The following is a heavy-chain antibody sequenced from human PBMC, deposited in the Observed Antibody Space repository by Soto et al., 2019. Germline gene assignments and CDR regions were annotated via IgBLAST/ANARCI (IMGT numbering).Heavy chain of an antibody. D-gene: IGHD3-10*01. V-gene: IGHV3-30*03. CDR1: GFTFSSYG. CDR2: ISYDGSNK. Sequence: QVQLVESGGGVVQPGRALRLSCAASGFTFSSYGMHWVRQWPGKGRGLVAVISYDGSNKYYADSVKGRFTISRDNSKTAPYLLMTRLMPEETAVDYCAPSFGAFVSWAQGTLFTVSS. J-gene: IGHJ4*02. CDR3: APSFGAFVS.